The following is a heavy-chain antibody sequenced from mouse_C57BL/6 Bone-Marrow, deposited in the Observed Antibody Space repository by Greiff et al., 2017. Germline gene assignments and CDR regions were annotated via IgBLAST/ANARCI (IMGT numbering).Heavy chain of an antibody. CDR3: ARAYYWAMDY. J-gene: IGHJ4*01. Sequence: EVKLQESGPGLVKPSLSLSLTCSVTGYSITSGYYWNWIRQFPGNKLEWMGYISYDGINNYNPSLKNRISITRDTSKNQFFLKLNSVTTEDTATYYCARAYYWAMDYWGQGTSVTVSS. CDR2: ISYDGIN. V-gene: IGHV3-6*01. CDR1: GYSITSGYY.